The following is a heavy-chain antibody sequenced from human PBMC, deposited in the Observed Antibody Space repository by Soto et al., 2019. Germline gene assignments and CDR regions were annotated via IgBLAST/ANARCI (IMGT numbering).Heavy chain of an antibody. CDR2: ISGGGGNT. CDR1: GFTFSNYA. Sequence: EVQLLESGGGWVQPGGSLRLSCAASGFTFSNYAMSWVRQTPGKGLEWVSTISGGGGNTYYPDSVKGRFTISRDNSKDTVYLQMNSLRAEDTAIYYCAKERLGRGADYWGQGALVTVTS. V-gene: IGHV3-23*01. J-gene: IGHJ4*02. CDR3: AKERLGRGADY.